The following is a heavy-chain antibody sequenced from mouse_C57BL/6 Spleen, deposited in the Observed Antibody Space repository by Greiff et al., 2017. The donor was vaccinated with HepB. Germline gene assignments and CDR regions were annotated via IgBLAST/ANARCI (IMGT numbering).Heavy chain of an antibody. CDR3: ARNYCGSRGSYYAMDY. CDR2: IYPRSGNT. J-gene: IGHJ4*01. V-gene: IGHV1-81*01. D-gene: IGHD1-1*01. CDR1: GYTFTSYG. Sequence: QVQLQQSGAELARPGASVKLSCKASGYTFTSYGISWVKQRTGQGLEWIGEIYPRSGNTYYNEKFKGKATLTADKSSSTAYMELRSLTSEDSAVYFCARNYCGSRGSYYAMDYWGQGTSVTVSS.